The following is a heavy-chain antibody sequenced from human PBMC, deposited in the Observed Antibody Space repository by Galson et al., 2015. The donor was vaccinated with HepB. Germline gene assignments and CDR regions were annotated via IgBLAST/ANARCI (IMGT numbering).Heavy chain of an antibody. CDR3: AGDPVRLPSWFDP. D-gene: IGHD4-11*01. V-gene: IGHV3-48*02. J-gene: IGHJ5*02. Sequence: SLRLSCAASGFTFSDYSMSWVRQAPGKGLQWVSFISSSSSIIYYADSLKGRFTISRDNAKNSLYLQMNSLRDEDTAVYYCAGDPVRLPSWFDPWGQGTLVTVSS. CDR2: ISSSSSII. CDR1: GFTFSDYS.